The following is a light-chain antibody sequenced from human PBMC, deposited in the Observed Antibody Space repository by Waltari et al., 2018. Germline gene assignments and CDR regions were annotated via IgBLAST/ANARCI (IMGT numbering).Light chain of an antibody. Sequence: DIVMTQSPDSLAVSLCERATIHCKSSQSVFYSSNNKNYLAWYQHKPGQPPKLLIHWASTRESGVPDRFSGSGSGTDFTLTISSLQAEDVAVYYCQQYHSPPYTFGQGTRLEIK. CDR1: QSVFYSSNNKNY. V-gene: IGKV4-1*01. CDR2: WAS. J-gene: IGKJ2*01. CDR3: QQYHSPPYT.